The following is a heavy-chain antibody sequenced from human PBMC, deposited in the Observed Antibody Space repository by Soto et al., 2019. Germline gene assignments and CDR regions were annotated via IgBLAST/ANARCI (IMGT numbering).Heavy chain of an antibody. CDR1: GFTFSSYA. V-gene: IGHV3-23*01. D-gene: IGHD2-2*01. J-gene: IGHJ6*03. Sequence: GGSLRLSCAASGFTFSSYAMNWVRRAPGKGLEWVSAISGSGGTTYYADSVKGRFTISRDKSKNTLYLQMNSLRAEDTAVYYCAKEFSSSFYYVDFWGKGTTVTVSS. CDR3: AKEFSSSFYYVDF. CDR2: ISGSGGTT.